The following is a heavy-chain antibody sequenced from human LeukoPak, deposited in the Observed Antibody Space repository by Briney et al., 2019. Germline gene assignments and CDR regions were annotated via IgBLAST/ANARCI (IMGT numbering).Heavy chain of an antibody. Sequence: ASVKVSCKASGYTFTGYYMHSVRQAPGQGLEWMGWINPNSGGTNYAQKFQGRVTMTRDTSISTAYMELSRLRSDDTAVYYCARGMYSGSYLTGGSFDYWGQGTLVTVSS. CDR2: INPNSGGT. CDR1: GYTFTGYY. J-gene: IGHJ4*02. V-gene: IGHV1-2*02. CDR3: ARGMYSGSYLTGGSFDY. D-gene: IGHD1-26*01.